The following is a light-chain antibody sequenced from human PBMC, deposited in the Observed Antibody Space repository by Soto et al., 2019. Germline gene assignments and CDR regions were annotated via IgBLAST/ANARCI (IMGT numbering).Light chain of an antibody. CDR3: QQYNNWPPYT. CDR1: QSVSSN. CDR2: GES. V-gene: IGKV3-15*01. Sequence: EIVMTQSPATLSVSPGERATLSCRASQSVSSNLAWYQQKPGQAPRLLIYGESNRATGIPARFSGSGSGTEFTLTISSLQSEDFAVYYCQQYNNWPPYTFGQGTKLEIK. J-gene: IGKJ2*01.